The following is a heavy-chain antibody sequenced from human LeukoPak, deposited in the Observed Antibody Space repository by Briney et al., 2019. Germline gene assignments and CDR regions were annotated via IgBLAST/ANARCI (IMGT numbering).Heavy chain of an antibody. CDR1: DDSISDYY. J-gene: IGHJ4*02. V-gene: IGHV4-59*01. CDR3: TRGAGWLIDY. D-gene: IGHD3-16*01. Sequence: PSETLSLTCTVSDDSISDYYRGWIRQPPGKGLEWIGYFHNSGTSTYNPSLKSRVTISADTSKNQFSLKLNSLTTAGTAVYYCTRGAGWLIDYWGQGILVTVSS. CDR2: FHNSGTS.